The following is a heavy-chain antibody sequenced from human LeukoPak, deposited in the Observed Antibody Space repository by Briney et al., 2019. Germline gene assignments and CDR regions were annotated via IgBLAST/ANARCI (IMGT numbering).Heavy chain of an antibody. Sequence: SETLSLTCTVSGGSISSYYWGWIRQPPGKGLEWIGYIYYSGSTYYNPSLKSRVTISVDTSKNQFSLKLSSVTAADTAVYYCARHSLSSGYYYDYWGQGTLVTVSS. V-gene: IGHV4-59*08. CDR1: GGSISSYY. J-gene: IGHJ4*02. CDR2: IYYSGST. CDR3: ARHSLSSGYYYDY. D-gene: IGHD3-22*01.